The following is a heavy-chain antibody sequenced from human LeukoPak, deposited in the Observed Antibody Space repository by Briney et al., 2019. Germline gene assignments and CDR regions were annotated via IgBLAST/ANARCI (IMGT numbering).Heavy chain of an antibody. V-gene: IGHV3-23*01. Sequence: PGGSLRLSCAASGFTFSSYAMSWVRQAPGKGLEWVSAISGSGGSTYYADSVKGRFTISRDNSKNTLYLQMNSLRAEDTVVYYCAKAGKWAVVAATRGGYYMDVWGKGTTVTVSS. CDR1: GFTFSSYA. D-gene: IGHD2-15*01. J-gene: IGHJ6*03. CDR2: ISGSGGST. CDR3: AKAGKWAVVAATRGGYYMDV.